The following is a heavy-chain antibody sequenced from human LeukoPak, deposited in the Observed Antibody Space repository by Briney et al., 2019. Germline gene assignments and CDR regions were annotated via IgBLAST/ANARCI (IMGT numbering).Heavy chain of an antibody. CDR1: GGSFSGYY. J-gene: IGHJ4*02. CDR3: ARSGGSSLKSDY. Sequence: SETLSLTCAVYGGSFSGYYWSWIRQPPGKGLEWIGEINHSGSTNYNPSLKSRVTISVDTSKNQFSLKLSSVTAADTAVYYCARSGGSSLKSDYWGQGTLVTVSS. V-gene: IGHV4-34*01. D-gene: IGHD2-15*01. CDR2: INHSGST.